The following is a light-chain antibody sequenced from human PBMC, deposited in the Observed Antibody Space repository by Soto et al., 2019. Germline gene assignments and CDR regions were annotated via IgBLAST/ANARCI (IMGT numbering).Light chain of an antibody. J-gene: IGLJ1*01. CDR2: EVN. Sequence: QSVLTQPASVSGSPGQSITISCTGTSSDIGSYNRVSWYQQPPGTDPKLIIYEVNNRPSGVPDRFSGSKSGNTASLTIYGPQAEDEADYYCSSNRTTASLVFGSATKGTV. CDR1: SSDIGSYNR. V-gene: IGLV2-18*02. CDR3: SSNRTTASLV.